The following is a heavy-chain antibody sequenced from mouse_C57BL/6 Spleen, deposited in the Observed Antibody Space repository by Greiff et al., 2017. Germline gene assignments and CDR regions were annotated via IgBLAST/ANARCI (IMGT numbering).Heavy chain of an antibody. CDR2: ISSGSSTI. CDR3: ARGRRGGAMDY. V-gene: IGHV5-17*01. Sequence: EVKLVESGGGLVKPGGSLKLSCAASGFTFSNYGMHWVRQAPEKGLEWVAYISSGSSTIYYADTVKGRFTISRDNAKHTLFLQMTSLRSEDTAMYYCARGRRGGAMDYWGQGTSVTVSS. J-gene: IGHJ4*01. D-gene: IGHD1-2*01. CDR1: GFTFSNYG.